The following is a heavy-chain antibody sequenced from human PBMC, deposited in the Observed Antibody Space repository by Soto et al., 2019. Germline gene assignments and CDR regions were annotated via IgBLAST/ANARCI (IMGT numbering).Heavy chain of an antibody. CDR2: INAGNGNT. CDR1: GYTFTSYA. CDR3: ARGLAPYYFDD. J-gene: IGHJ4*02. V-gene: IGHV1-3*01. Sequence: AASVKVSCKASGYTFTSYAMHWVRQAPGQRLEWMGWINAGNGNTKYSQKFQGRVTITRDTSASTAYMELSSLRSEDTAVYYCARGLAPYYFDDWGQGTLVTVSS. D-gene: IGHD6-19*01.